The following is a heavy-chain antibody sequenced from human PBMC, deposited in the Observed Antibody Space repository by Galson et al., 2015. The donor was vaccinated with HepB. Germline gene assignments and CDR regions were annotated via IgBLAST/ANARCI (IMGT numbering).Heavy chain of an antibody. CDR1: GGSISSHY. D-gene: IGHD6-13*01. CDR2: IYYSGST. Sequence: ETLSLTCIVSGGSISSHYWNWIRQPPGKGQEWIGNIYYSGSTNYNPSLKSRVAMSIDTSKNHFSLRLNTVTAADTAVYYCARGGRSIGIATTYYGMDVWGQGTTVIVSS. CDR3: ARGGRSIGIATTYYGMDV. J-gene: IGHJ6*02. V-gene: IGHV4-59*08.